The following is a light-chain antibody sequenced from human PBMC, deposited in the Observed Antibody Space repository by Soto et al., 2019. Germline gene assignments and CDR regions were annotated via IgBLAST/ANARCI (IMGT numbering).Light chain of an antibody. Sequence: QSVLTQPPSASGTPGQRVTISCSGSRSNMGSNTVNWYQHLPGTAPRLLIYNDYERPSGVPDRFSGSESGTSASLAISGLQSEDEADYYCAAWDDSLNGVVFGGGTKLTVL. J-gene: IGLJ2*01. CDR1: RSNMGSNT. V-gene: IGLV1-44*01. CDR3: AAWDDSLNGVV. CDR2: NDY.